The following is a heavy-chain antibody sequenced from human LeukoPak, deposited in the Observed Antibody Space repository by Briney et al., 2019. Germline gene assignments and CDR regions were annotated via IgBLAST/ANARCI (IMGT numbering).Heavy chain of an antibody. CDR3: ARDIFVLSGYVSDY. V-gene: IGHV1-46*01. CDR1: GYTFTNYY. D-gene: IGHD3-3*01. J-gene: IGHJ4*02. Sequence: GASVKVSCKASGYTFTNYYMHWVRQAPGQGLEWMGIINPSGGSTSYALKFQGRVTLTTDTSTSTGYMELRSLRSDDTAVYFCARDIFVLSGYVSDYWAQGTLVTVSS. CDR2: INPSGGST.